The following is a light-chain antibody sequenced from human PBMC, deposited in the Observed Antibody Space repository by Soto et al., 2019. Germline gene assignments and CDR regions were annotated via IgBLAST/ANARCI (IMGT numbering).Light chain of an antibody. CDR2: DAS. J-gene: IGLJ2*01. V-gene: IGLV7-46*01. Sequence: QAVVTQESSLTVSPGGTVTLTCGSSTGAVTSGHYPYWFQQKPGQAPRTLIYDASNKHSWTPARFSGSLLGGKAALTLSGAQPEDEAAYSCCLSYSGAVVFGGGTQLTVL. CDR3: CLSYSGAVV. CDR1: TGAVTSGHY.